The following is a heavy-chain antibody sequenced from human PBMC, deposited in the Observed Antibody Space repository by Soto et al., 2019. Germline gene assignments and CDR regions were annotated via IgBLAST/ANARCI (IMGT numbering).Heavy chain of an antibody. J-gene: IGHJ6*02. D-gene: IGHD2-21*01. CDR1: GFTFSSYA. Sequence: GGSLRLSCAASGFTFSSYAMHWVRQAPGKGLEWVAVISYDGSNKYYADSVKGRFTISRDNSKNTLYLQMNSLRAEDTAVYYCARDRIVVDDYYYYGMDVWGQGTTVTVSS. CDR2: ISYDGSNK. CDR3: ARDRIVVDDYYYYGMDV. V-gene: IGHV3-30-3*01.